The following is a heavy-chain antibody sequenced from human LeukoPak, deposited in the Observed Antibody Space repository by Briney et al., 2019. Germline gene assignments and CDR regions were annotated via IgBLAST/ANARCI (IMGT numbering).Heavy chain of an antibody. CDR1: GFSLNDYY. D-gene: IGHD5-24*01. CDR2: IIAHSGSI. J-gene: IGHJ4*02. CDR3: ARVHDTIF. Sequence: GGSLRLSCAGSGFSLNDYYVNWLRQSPGKGLEWISYIIAHSGSINYADSVKGRFTLSRDYAKNSVSLEMTSLRGADTGVYYCARVHDTIFWGQGIVVTVSS. V-gene: IGHV3-11*06.